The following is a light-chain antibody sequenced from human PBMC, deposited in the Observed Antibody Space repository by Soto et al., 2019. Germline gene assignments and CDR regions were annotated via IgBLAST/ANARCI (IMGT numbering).Light chain of an antibody. J-gene: IGLJ1*01. CDR1: SSNIGSNT. CDR2: NNN. Sequence: QAVVTQPPSASATPGQRVTISCSGSSSNIGSNTVNWYQQLPGTAPKLLIYNNNQRPSGVPDRFSGSKSGTSASLAISGLQSEDEADYYCAAWDDSLNGLVFGTGTKVTVL. CDR3: AAWDDSLNGLV. V-gene: IGLV1-44*01.